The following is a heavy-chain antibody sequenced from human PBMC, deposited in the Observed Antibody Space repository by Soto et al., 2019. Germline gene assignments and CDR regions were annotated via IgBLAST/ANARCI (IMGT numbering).Heavy chain of an antibody. CDR2: IYPGDSDT. Sequence: EVQLVQSGAEVKKPGESLKISCKGSGYSFTSYWIGWVRQMPGKGLEWMGIIYPGDSDTRYSPSFQGQVTISADKSISTAYLQWSSLKASDTAMYYCASSKYNWNDPQLYDAFDIWGQGTMVTVSS. V-gene: IGHV5-51*01. J-gene: IGHJ3*02. D-gene: IGHD1-20*01. CDR3: ASSKYNWNDPQLYDAFDI. CDR1: GYSFTSYW.